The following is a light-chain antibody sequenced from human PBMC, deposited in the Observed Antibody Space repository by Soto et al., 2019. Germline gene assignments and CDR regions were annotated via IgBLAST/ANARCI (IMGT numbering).Light chain of an antibody. V-gene: IGKV1-5*01. CDR3: RQYNSWT. CDR1: QSISSW. Sequence: DIQMTQSPSTLSASVGDRVTITCRASQSISSWLAWYQQKPGKAPKLLIYDASSLESGVPSRFSGSGSGTEFTLTISSLQPDDFATYYCRQYNSWTFGQGTKVDIK. CDR2: DAS. J-gene: IGKJ1*01.